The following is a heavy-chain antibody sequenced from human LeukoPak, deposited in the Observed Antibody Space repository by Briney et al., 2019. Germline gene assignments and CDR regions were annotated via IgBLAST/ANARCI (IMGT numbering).Heavy chain of an antibody. CDR2: TSGSGGNT. D-gene: IGHD6-13*01. CDR1: GFTFSSYA. J-gene: IGHJ4*02. Sequence: GGSMRLSCAACGFTFSSYAMSGGHQAPGKGLEWVSATSGSGGNTYYADSVKAWFPLSRDNAKDSLDLKVNSVRGESTAVHYCTRTGYRSNWYVPNWGQGALVTVSS. V-gene: IGHV3-23*01. CDR3: TRTGYRSNWYVPN.